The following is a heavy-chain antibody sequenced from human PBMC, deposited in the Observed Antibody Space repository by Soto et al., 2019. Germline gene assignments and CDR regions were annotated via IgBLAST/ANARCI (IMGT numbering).Heavy chain of an antibody. CDR3: RGANWGGRWRFHD. CDR2: ISAYNGNT. J-gene: IGHJ5*02. D-gene: IGHD3-10*01. Sequence: QVQLVQSGAEVKKPGASVKVSCKASGYTFTSYGISWVRQAPGQGLEWMGWISAYNGNTNYAQKLQGRVTMTTDTPRRKAYMERGGLRSDDTAGYSGRGANWGGRWRFHDWGQGTRVTVSS. CDR1: GYTFTSYG. V-gene: IGHV1-18*04.